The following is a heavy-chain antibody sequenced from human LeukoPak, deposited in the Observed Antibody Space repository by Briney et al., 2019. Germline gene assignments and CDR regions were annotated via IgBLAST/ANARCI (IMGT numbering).Heavy chain of an antibody. CDR1: GFTFSSYA. V-gene: IGHV3-23*01. CDR3: AQKGYGSLTYFDS. D-gene: IGHD3-10*01. Sequence: GGSLRLSCAASGFTFSSYAMSWVRQAPGKGLEWVSGISGSGGSTYYADSVKGRFTISRDNSKNTLYLQMNSLRAEDTVVYYCAQKGYGSLTYFDSWGQGTLVTVSS. J-gene: IGHJ4*02. CDR2: ISGSGGST.